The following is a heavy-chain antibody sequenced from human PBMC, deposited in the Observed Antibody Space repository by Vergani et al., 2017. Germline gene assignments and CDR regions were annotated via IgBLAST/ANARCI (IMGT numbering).Heavy chain of an antibody. V-gene: IGHV4-34*02. J-gene: IGHJ4*02. D-gene: IGHD3-10*01. CDR1: GESFSSFY. CDR2: INNNGHT. Sequence: QVQLQQWGAGVVKPSGTLSLTCAVFGESFSSFYWSWIRQPPGKGLEWIGEINNNGHTNYNPSLESRVTVSRDTAKNKVSLNLMSVTAADTAMYYFAVRPRVNLVGGEIVTKRTFDYWSQGSLVTVSS. CDR3: AVRPRVNLVGGEIVTKRTFDY.